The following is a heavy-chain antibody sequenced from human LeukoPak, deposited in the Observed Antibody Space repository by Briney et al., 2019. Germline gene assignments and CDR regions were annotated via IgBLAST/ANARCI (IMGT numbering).Heavy chain of an antibody. CDR1: GGTFSSYA. D-gene: IGHD3-22*01. J-gene: IGHJ4*02. V-gene: IGHV1-69*04. CDR2: IIPILGIA. CDR3: ARSATGMGYYYDSSGYYVPPPDY. Sequence: ASVKVSCKASGGTFSSYAISWVRQAPGQGLEWMGMIIPILGIANYAQKFQGRVTITADKSTSTAYMELSSLRSEDTAVYYCARSATGMGYYYDSSGYYVPPPDYWGQGTLVTVSS.